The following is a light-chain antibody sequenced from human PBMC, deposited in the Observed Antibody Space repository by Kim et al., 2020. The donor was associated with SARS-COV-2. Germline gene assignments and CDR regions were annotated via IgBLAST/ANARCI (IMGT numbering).Light chain of an antibody. CDR2: GAS. J-gene: IGKJ2*01. CDR1: QGVSSSD. Sequence: SPGETATRSCRASQGVSSSDLAWYQQKPGQAPRLRSYGASSSATGIPDRFSGSGSGTDFTLSISRLEPEDFAVYYCQQYGSSPPYTFGQGTK. V-gene: IGKV3-20*01. CDR3: QQYGSSPPYT.